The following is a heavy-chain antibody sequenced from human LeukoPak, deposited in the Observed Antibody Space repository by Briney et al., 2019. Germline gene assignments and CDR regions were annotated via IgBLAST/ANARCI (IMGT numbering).Heavy chain of an antibody. CDR3: ARARCSGGSCYSGGLYYYGMDV. CDR2: IKQDGSEK. V-gene: IGHV3-7*01. CDR1: GFTFSSYW. J-gene: IGHJ6*04. D-gene: IGHD2-15*01. Sequence: PGGSLRLSCSASGFTFSSYWMSWVRQAPGKGLEWLANIKQDGSEKYYVDSVKGRFTISRDNAKKSLYLQMTRLRAEDTAVYYCARARCSGGSCYSGGLYYYGMDVWGKGTTVTVSS.